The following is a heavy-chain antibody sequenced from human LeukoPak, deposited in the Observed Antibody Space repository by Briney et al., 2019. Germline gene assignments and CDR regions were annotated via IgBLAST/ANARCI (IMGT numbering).Heavy chain of an antibody. J-gene: IGHJ3*02. D-gene: IGHD3-10*01. CDR1: GCTFTGYY. CDR3: ARVGYYGSGSYYKAAFDI. Sequence: ASVKVSCKASGCTFTGYYMHWVRQAPGQGLEWMGWINPNSGGTNYAQKFQGRVTMTRDTSISTAYMELSRLRSDDTAVYYCARVGYYGSGSYYKAAFDIWGQGTMVTVSS. V-gene: IGHV1-2*02. CDR2: INPNSGGT.